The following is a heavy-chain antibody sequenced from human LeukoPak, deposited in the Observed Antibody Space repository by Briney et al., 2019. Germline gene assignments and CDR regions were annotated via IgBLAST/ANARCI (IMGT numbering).Heavy chain of an antibody. CDR1: GYTFTNYD. CDR2: ISAYNGNT. CDR3: ARNLWFGESSDAFDM. V-gene: IGHV1-18*01. Sequence: ASVKVSCKASGYTFTNYDISWVRQAPGQGLEWMGWISAYNGNTNYAQKLQGRVTMTTDTSTSTAYMDMSSLRSDDTAVYYCARNLWFGESSDAFDMWGQGTMVTVSS. J-gene: IGHJ3*02. D-gene: IGHD3-10*01.